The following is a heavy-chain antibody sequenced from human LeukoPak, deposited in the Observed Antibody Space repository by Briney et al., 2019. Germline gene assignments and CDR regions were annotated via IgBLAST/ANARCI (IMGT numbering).Heavy chain of an antibody. CDR1: GFTFDGYA. D-gene: IGHD6-6*01. V-gene: IGHV3-9*01. CDR2: ISWNSGSI. CDR3: AKDIHGEYSRNWYFDY. Sequence: GRSLRVSCAASGFTFDGYAMHWVRQAPGQGLEWVSGISWNSGSIGYADSVKGRFTISRDNAKNSLYLQMNRLRAEDTALYYCAKDIHGEYSRNWYFDYWGQGTLVTVSS. J-gene: IGHJ4*02.